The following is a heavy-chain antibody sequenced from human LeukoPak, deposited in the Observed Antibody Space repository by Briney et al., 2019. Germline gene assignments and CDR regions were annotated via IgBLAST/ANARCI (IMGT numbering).Heavy chain of an antibody. J-gene: IGHJ4*02. CDR1: GFTFSSYG. V-gene: IGHV3-33*01. D-gene: IGHD2-15*01. CDR2: IWYDGSNK. Sequence: PGRSLRLSCAASGFTFSSYGMHWVRQAPGKGLEWVAVIWYDGSNKYYADSVKGRFTISRDNSKNTLYLQVNSLRAEDTAVYYCARDQGGYFDYWGQGTLVTVSS. CDR3: ARDQGGYFDY.